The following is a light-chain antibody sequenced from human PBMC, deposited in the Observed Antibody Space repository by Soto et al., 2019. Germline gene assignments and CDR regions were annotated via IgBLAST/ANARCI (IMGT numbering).Light chain of an antibody. Sequence: QSPLTQPASVSGSPGQSITISCTGTISDFVIYNYVSWYQQHPGKAPKLMLYGVSNRPSGVSNRFSGSKSGNTASLTISGLQAVDEADYYCSSHTTSSALQVFGTGTKVTVL. V-gene: IGLV2-14*01. J-gene: IGLJ1*01. CDR1: ISDFVIYNY. CDR2: GVS. CDR3: SSHTTSSALQV.